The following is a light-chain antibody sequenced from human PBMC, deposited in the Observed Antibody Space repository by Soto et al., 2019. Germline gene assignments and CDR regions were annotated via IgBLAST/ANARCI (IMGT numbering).Light chain of an antibody. CDR2: SAS. CDR3: LQHNAYPIT. J-gene: IGKJ4*01. CDR1: QDIINN. Sequence: DIQLTQSPSSLAASVGDRVTITCRASQDIINNLGWYQQKPGKAPQRLIYSASRLVRGVPSRFSGSGSGTEFTLTINRLQPEDFATYFCLQHNAYPITFGGGTRVEIK. V-gene: IGKV1-17*01.